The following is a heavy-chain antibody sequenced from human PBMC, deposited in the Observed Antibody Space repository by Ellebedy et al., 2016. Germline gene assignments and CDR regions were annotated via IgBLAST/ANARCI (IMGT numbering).Heavy chain of an antibody. CDR3: ARDRGVTTFDY. CDR2: ISPYNGNT. J-gene: IGHJ4*02. V-gene: IGHV1-18*01. CDR1: GYTFTSYG. Sequence: ASVKVSCKASGYTFTSYGISWVRQAPGQGLEWMGWISPYNGNTNYAQKLQGRVTMTTDTSTSTAYMELRSLRSEDTAVYDCARDRGVTTFDYWGQGTLVTVSS. D-gene: IGHD4-17*01.